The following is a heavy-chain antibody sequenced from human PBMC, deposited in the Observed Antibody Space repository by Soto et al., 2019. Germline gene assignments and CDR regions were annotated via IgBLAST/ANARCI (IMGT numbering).Heavy chain of an antibody. CDR3: VRERSAYSSADS. J-gene: IGHJ4*02. D-gene: IGHD5-18*01. Sequence: EVQLLDSGGGLVQPGGSLRLSCAASGFTFSSYAMGCVRQAPGKGLGWVSAISGSGANTYYADSVKGRFTISRDNSKNTLYLQLTSLRAEDPAMYYCVRERSAYSSADSWGQGTLLTLSP. V-gene: IGHV3-23*01. CDR2: ISGSGANT. CDR1: GFTFSSYA.